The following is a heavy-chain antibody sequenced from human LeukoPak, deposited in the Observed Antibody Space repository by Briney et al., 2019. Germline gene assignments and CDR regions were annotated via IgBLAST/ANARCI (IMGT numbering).Heavy chain of an antibody. J-gene: IGHJ4*02. Sequence: SETLSLTCTVSGGSISSYYWSWIRQPPGKGLEWMGYIYYSGSTNYNPSLKSRVTISVDTSKNQFSLKLSSVTAADTAVYYCARENYYDSSGYIDYWGQGTLVTVSS. V-gene: IGHV4-59*01. D-gene: IGHD3-22*01. CDR2: IYYSGST. CDR1: GGSISSYY. CDR3: ARENYYDSSGYIDY.